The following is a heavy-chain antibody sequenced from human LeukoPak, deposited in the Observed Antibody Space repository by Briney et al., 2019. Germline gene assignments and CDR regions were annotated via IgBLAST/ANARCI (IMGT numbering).Heavy chain of an antibody. CDR1: GDSIRSYY. Sequence: SETLSLTCTVSGDSIRSYYWSWIRQPPGKGLEWIGNIHYSGSTKYNPSLKSRVTISVDTSKNQFSLKLSSVTAADTAVYYCARDPGYGYGGFDYWGQGTLVTVSS. V-gene: IGHV4-59*01. D-gene: IGHD5-18*01. CDR3: ARDPGYGYGGFDY. CDR2: IHYSGST. J-gene: IGHJ4*02.